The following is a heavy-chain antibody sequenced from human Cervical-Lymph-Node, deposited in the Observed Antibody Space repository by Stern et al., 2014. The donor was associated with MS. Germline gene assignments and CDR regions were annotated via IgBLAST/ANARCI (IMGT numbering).Heavy chain of an antibody. D-gene: IGHD5-18*01. Sequence: EVQLVESGGGLVQPGGSLRLSCAASGFTFSSYWMHWVRQAPGKGLGWVSSIKSDGSSTRYADSVKGRFTISRDNAKNTLYLQMNSLRAEDTAVFYCARVGGYSSSFDYWGQGTLVTVAS. V-gene: IGHV3-74*02. CDR2: IKSDGSST. CDR3: ARVGGYSSSFDY. J-gene: IGHJ4*02. CDR1: GFTFSSYW.